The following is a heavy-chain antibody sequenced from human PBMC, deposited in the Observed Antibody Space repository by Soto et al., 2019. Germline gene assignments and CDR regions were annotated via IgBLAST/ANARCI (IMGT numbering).Heavy chain of an antibody. CDR3: ARDRIGWNDVLMITFGGVPTSNFDP. CDR1: GYTFTSYG. V-gene: IGHV1-18*01. Sequence: GASVKVSCKASGYTFTSYGISWVRQAPGQGLEWMGWISAYNGNTNYAQKLQGRVTMATDTSTSTAYMELRSLRSDDTAVYYCARDRIGWNDVLMITFGGVPTSNFDPWCQGALVTVSS. D-gene: IGHD3-16*01. J-gene: IGHJ5*02. CDR2: ISAYNGNT.